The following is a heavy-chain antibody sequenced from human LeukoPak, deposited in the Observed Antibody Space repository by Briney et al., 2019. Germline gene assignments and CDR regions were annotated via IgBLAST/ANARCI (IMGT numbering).Heavy chain of an antibody. CDR2: ISYDGSNK. CDR3: ARADGTRSWYGQTATLDY. D-gene: IGHD6-13*01. CDR1: GFTFSSYA. Sequence: GRSLRLSCAASGFTFSSYAMHWVRQAPGKGLEWVAVISYDGSNKYYADSVKGRFTISRDNSKNTLYLQMNSLRAEDTAVYYCARADGTRSWYGQTATLDYWGQGTLVTVSS. V-gene: IGHV3-30-3*01. J-gene: IGHJ4*02.